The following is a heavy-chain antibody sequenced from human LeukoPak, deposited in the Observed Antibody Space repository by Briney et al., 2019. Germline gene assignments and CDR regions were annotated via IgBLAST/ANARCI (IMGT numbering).Heavy chain of an antibody. CDR2: INPSGGST. V-gene: IGHV1-46*01. J-gene: IGHJ1*01. Sequence: ASVKVSCKASGYTFTSYYMHWVRQAPGQGLEWMGIINPSGGSTSYAQKFQGRVTMTRDTSTSTVYMELSSLRSEDTAVYYCARGGIAAAGLRAEYFQHWGQGTLVTVSS. CDR3: ARGGIAAAGLRAEYFQH. CDR1: GYTFTSYY. D-gene: IGHD6-13*01.